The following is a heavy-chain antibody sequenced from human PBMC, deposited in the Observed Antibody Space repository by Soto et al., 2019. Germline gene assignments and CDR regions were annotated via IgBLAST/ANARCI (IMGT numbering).Heavy chain of an antibody. V-gene: IGHV4-28*03. J-gene: IGHJ4*02. D-gene: IGHD2-2*01. Sequence: QAQVQEPGPGLVKPSDTPALTCAVSGYSFSSSNWWGWLRQPPGKGLEWIGYIYYSESTNYHPPLKSRVTMSVDTAYNQFSLKRSSVTAVDTAVYYCARGQLLSDYWGQGTLVTVSS. CDR3: ARGQLLSDY. CDR1: GYSFSSSNW. CDR2: IYYSEST.